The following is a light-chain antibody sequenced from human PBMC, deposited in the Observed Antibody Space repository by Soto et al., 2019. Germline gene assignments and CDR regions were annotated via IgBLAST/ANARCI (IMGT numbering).Light chain of an antibody. Sequence: QSVLTQPPSVSGAPGQRGTISCTGSSSNIGAGYDVHWYQQLPGTAPKLLIYGNNNRPSGVPDRFSGSKSGTSASLAITGLQAEDEADYYCQSYDTSLGAYVFGSGTKVTVL. V-gene: IGLV1-40*01. CDR3: QSYDTSLGAYV. CDR2: GNN. J-gene: IGLJ1*01. CDR1: SSNIGAGYD.